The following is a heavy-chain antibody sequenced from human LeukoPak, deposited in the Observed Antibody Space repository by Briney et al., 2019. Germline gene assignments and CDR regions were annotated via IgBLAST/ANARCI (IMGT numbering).Heavy chain of an antibody. Sequence: GASVKVSCKASGYTFTGYYMHWVRQAPGQGLEWMGWINPNSGGTNYAQKFQGRVTMTRDTSISTAYMELSRLRSDDTAVYYCARDPEEYGDPGHFDYWGQGNLVTVSS. CDR1: GYTFTGYY. J-gene: IGHJ4*02. D-gene: IGHD4-17*01. CDR2: INPNSGGT. CDR3: ARDPEEYGDPGHFDY. V-gene: IGHV1-2*02.